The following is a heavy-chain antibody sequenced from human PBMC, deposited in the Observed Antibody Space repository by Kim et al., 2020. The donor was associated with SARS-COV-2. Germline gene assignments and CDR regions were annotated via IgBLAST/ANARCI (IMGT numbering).Heavy chain of an antibody. CDR1: GFTFSSYS. CDR2: ISSSSSYI. Sequence: GGSLRRSCAASGFTFSSYSMNWVRQAPGKGLEWVSSISSSSSYIYYADSVKGRFTISRDNAKNSLYLQMNSLRAEDTAVYYCARDVDTAMVKDWGQGTLVTVSS. CDR3: ARDVDTAMVKD. J-gene: IGHJ4*02. V-gene: IGHV3-21*01. D-gene: IGHD5-18*01.